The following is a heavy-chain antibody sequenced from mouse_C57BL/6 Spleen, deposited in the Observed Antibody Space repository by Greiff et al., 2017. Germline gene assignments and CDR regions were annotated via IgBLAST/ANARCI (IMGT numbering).Heavy chain of an antibody. V-gene: IGHV1-64*01. D-gene: IGHD4-1*01. CDR3: ARMGTGKDYFDY. CDR2: INPNSGST. J-gene: IGHJ2*01. CDR1: GYTFTSYC. Sequence: VQLQQPGAELVKPGASVKFSCKASGYTFTSYCMHWVKQSPGQGLEWIGMINPNSGSTNYHEKFKSKATLTVDKSSSTAYMQLSSLTSEDSAVYDCARMGTGKDYFDYWGQGTTLTVSS.